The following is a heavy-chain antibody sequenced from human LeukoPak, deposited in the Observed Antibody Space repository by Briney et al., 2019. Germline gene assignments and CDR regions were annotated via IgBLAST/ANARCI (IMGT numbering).Heavy chain of an antibody. CDR1: GFTFDDYG. V-gene: IGHV3-20*04. J-gene: IGHJ5*02. CDR2: SNWNGGST. Sequence: GGSLRLSCTASGFTFDDYGMTWVRQAPGEGLEWVSGSNWNGGSTGYADSVKGRFTISRDNAKNSLYLQMNSLRAEDTAVYYCARGKTSQNIVTRKTYNWFDPWGQGTLVTVSS. D-gene: IGHD2/OR15-2a*01. CDR3: ARGKTSQNIVTRKTYNWFDP.